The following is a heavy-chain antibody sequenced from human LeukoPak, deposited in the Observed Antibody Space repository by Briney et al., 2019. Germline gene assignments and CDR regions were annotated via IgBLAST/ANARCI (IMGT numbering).Heavy chain of an antibody. CDR3: ARFESGYYLGYFDY. J-gene: IGHJ4*02. CDR1: GLTFDDYG. D-gene: IGHD5-18*01. CDR2: INWNGGST. Sequence: GGSLRLTRAASGLTFDDYGMSWVRQAPGKGLEWVCGINWNGGSTGYADSVKGRFTISRDNAQNALYLQMNSLRAEDTAFYSCARFESGYYLGYFDYWGQGTLVTVSS. V-gene: IGHV3-20*04.